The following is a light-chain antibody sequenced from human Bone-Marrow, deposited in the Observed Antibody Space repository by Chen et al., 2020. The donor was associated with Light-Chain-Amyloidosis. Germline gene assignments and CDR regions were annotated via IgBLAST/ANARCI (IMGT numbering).Light chain of an antibody. CDR2: ADN. CDR1: SSNIGAGYD. Sequence: QSVLTQPPSVSGAPGQMVTIPCSGSSSNIGAGYDVPWYQQLPGTAPRLLLYADNNRPSGVPDRFSGSKSGTSASLAITGLQADDEGDYYCQSFDSSLSGFVIFGGGTKLTVL. V-gene: IGLV1-40*01. CDR3: QSFDSSLSGFVI. J-gene: IGLJ2*01.